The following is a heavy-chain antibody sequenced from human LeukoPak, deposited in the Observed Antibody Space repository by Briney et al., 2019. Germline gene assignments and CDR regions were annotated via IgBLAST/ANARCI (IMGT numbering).Heavy chain of an antibody. CDR1: GGSLTSFY. CDR2: SSYIGST. D-gene: IGHD6-13*01. Sequence: SETLSLTCALYGGSLTSFYWSGIRPPPERGLEWNGYSSYIGSTNYNSSLKSRVTISEHTSKNQFSLKLSSVSAADTAVYYCARGGSSHDYGGQGTLVTVS. CDR3: ARGGSSHDY. V-gene: IGHV4-59*01. J-gene: IGHJ4*02.